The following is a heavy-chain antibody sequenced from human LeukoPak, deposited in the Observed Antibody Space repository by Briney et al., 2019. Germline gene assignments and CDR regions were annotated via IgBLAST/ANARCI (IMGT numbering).Heavy chain of an antibody. Sequence: SQTLSLTCTVSGGSIRSGDYYWSWIRQPPGKGLEWIGYIYYSGSTNYNPSLKSRVTISVDTSKNQFSLKLSSVTAADTAVYYCARHSSYYDILTGYYPRNWFDPWGQGTLVTVSS. CDR1: GGSIRSGDYY. CDR3: ARHSSYYDILTGYYPRNWFDP. V-gene: IGHV4-30-4*01. D-gene: IGHD3-9*01. CDR2: IYYSGST. J-gene: IGHJ5*02.